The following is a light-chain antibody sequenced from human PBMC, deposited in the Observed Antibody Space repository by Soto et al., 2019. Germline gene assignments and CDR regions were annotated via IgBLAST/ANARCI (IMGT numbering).Light chain of an antibody. J-gene: IGKJ2*01. Sequence: DIVITQSPDSLAVSLGERATINCKSSQSVLFTSNNRNYMSWYQQKPGQSPALIIYWASTRESGVPDRFSGSGSGTTFTLTINNVQAEDVAVYYCQQFYNVPQTFGQGTKLEIK. V-gene: IGKV4-1*01. CDR3: QQFYNVPQT. CDR2: WAS. CDR1: QSVLFTSNNRNY.